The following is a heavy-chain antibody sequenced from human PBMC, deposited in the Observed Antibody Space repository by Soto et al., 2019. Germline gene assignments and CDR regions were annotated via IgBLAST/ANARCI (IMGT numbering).Heavy chain of an antibody. D-gene: IGHD6-13*01. Sequence: QVQLVQSGAEVKKPGASVKVSCKASGYTFTSYGISWVRQAPAQGLEWMGWISAYNGNTNYAQKLQGRVTMTTDTSTSTAYMELRSLRSDDTAVYYCARVIAAAGAGYYYYGMDVWGQGTTVTVSS. V-gene: IGHV1-18*01. J-gene: IGHJ6*02. CDR1: GYTFTSYG. CDR2: ISAYNGNT. CDR3: ARVIAAAGAGYYYYGMDV.